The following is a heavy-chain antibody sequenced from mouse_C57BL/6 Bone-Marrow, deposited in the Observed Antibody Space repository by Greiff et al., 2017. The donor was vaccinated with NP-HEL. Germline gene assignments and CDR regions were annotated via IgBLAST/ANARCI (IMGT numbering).Heavy chain of an antibody. D-gene: IGHD2-4*01. CDR2: ISDGGSYT. V-gene: IGHV5-4*01. Sequence: EVQGVESGGGLVKPGGSLKLSCAASGFTFSSYAMSWVRQTPEKRLEWVATISDGGSYTYYPDNVKGRFTISRDNAKNNLYLQMSHLKSEDTAMYYCARYDYAWFAYWGQGTLVTVSA. CDR1: GFTFSSYA. CDR3: ARYDYAWFAY. J-gene: IGHJ3*01.